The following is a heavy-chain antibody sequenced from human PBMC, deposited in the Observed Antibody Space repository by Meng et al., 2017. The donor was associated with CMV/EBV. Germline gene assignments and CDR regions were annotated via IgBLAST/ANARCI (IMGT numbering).Heavy chain of an antibody. J-gene: IGHJ4*02. Sequence: KASGGNFSSYAISWMRQAPGQGLEWMGGIIPIFGTANYAQKFQGRVTITTDESTSTAYMELSSLRSEDTAVYYCASSIAARPRPFDYWGQGTLVTVSS. CDR2: IIPIFGTA. V-gene: IGHV1-69*05. CDR1: GGNFSSYA. CDR3: ASSIAARPRPFDY. D-gene: IGHD6-6*01.